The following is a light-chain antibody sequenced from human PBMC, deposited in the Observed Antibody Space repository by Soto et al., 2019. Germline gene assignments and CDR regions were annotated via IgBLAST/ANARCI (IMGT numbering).Light chain of an antibody. Sequence: QSALTQPPSASGSPGQSVTISCTGTTSDVGGYNYVSWYQLHPDKVPKLIIYEVNKRPSGVPDRFSGSKSGSTASLTVSGLQAEDEADYYCCSRAGSSSFVFGGGTKLTVL. J-gene: IGLJ3*02. CDR2: EVN. V-gene: IGLV2-8*01. CDR3: CSRAGSSSFV. CDR1: TSDVGGYNY.